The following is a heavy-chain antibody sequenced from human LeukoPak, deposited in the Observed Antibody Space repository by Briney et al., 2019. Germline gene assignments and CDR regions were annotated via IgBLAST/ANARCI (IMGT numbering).Heavy chain of an antibody. D-gene: IGHD4-23*01. CDR1: GFAFSGFG. CDR2: ISHDSIGT. V-gene: IGHV3-23*01. J-gene: IGHJ4*02. Sequence: GSLRLSCAASGFAFSGFGMSWVRQAPGKGLEWVATISHDSIGTHYIDSVKGRFTISRDNSKNTLYLQMNSLGAEDTAIYYCAKGDYGGNSGSFFDYWGQGTLVTVSS. CDR3: AKGDYGGNSGSFFDY.